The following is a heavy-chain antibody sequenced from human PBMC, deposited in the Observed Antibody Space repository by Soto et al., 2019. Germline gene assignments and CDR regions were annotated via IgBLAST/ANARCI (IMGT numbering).Heavy chain of an antibody. J-gene: IGHJ6*03. CDR2: IYHSGST. CDR3: ARGHRPDYYYYYMDV. V-gene: IGHV4-59*01. CDR1: GGSISSYY. Sequence: PSETLSLTCTVSGGSISSYYWSWVRQPPGKGLEWIGYIYHSGSTNYNPSLKSRVTMTRNTSISTAYMELSSLRSEDTAVYYCARGHRPDYYYYYMDVWGKGTTVTVSS.